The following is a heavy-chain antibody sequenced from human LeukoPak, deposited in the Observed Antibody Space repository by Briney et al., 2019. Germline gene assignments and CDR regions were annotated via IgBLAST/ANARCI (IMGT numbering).Heavy chain of an antibody. CDR1: GFTFSGSA. J-gene: IGHJ4*02. CDR3: TRHGLRLGELSPHDY. CDR2: IRSKANSYAT. D-gene: IGHD3-16*02. Sequence: PGGSLRLSCAASGFTFSGSAMHWVRQASGKGLEWVGRIRSKANSYATADAASVQGRFTISRDDSKNTAYLQMNSLKTEDTAVYYCTRHGLRLGELSPHDYWGQGTLVTVSS. V-gene: IGHV3-73*01.